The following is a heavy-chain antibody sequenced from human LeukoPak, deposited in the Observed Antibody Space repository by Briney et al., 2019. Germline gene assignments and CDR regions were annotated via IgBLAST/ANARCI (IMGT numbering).Heavy chain of an antibody. CDR2: INHSGST. CDR1: GGSFSGYY. V-gene: IGHV4-34*01. D-gene: IGHD2-21*02. J-gene: IGHJ4*02. CDR3: AREAYCGGDCYSGFGY. Sequence: SETLSLTCAVYGGSFSGYYWSWIRQPPGKGLEWIGEINHSGSTNYNPSLKSRVTISVDTSKNQFSLKLSSVTAADTAVYYCAREAYCGGDCYSGFGYWGQGTLVTVSS.